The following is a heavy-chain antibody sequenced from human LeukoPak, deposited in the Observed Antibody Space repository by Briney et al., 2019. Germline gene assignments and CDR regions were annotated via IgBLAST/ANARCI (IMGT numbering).Heavy chain of an antibody. D-gene: IGHD4-17*01. CDR1: GFTFSDYY. Sequence: GGSLRLSCAASGFTFSDYYMSWIRQAPGKGLEWVSYISSSGSTIYYTDSVKGRFTISRDNAKNSLYLQMNSLRAEDTAVYYCARDRGGTTVTYFVDYWGQGTLVTVSS. V-gene: IGHV3-11*04. J-gene: IGHJ4*02. CDR3: ARDRGGTTVTYFVDY. CDR2: ISSSGSTI.